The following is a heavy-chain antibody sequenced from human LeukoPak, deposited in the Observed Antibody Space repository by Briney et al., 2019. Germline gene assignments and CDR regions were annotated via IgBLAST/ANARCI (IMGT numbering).Heavy chain of an antibody. V-gene: IGHV3-21*01. J-gene: IGHJ4*02. Sequence: GGSLRLSCAASGFTFSSYSMNWVRQAPGKGLEWVSSISSSSSYIYYADSVRGRFTISRDNAKNSLYLQMNSLRAEDTAVYYCARDYYGSGSYFDYWGQGTLVTVSS. D-gene: IGHD3-10*01. CDR3: ARDYYGSGSYFDY. CDR1: GFTFSSYS. CDR2: ISSSSSYI.